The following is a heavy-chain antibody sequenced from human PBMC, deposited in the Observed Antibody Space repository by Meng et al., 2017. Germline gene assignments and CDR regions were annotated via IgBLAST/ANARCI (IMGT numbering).Heavy chain of an antibody. CDR1: GGSFSGYY. CDR3: ARSHPVTIVAFDY. CDR2: INHSGST. Sequence: QVQLQQWGAGLLKPSETLSLTCAVYGGSFSGYYWSWIRQPPGKGLEWIGEINHSGSTNYNPSLKSRVTMSLDTSKNQFSLRLSSVTAADTAVYYCARSHPVTIVAFDYWGQGTLVTVSS. V-gene: IGHV4-34*01. J-gene: IGHJ4*02. D-gene: IGHD4-17*01.